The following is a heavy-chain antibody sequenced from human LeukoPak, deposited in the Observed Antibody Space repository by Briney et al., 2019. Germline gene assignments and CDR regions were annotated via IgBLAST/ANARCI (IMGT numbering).Heavy chain of an antibody. D-gene: IGHD4/OR15-4a*01. CDR2: IYTGGST. V-gene: IGHV3-66*01. CDR3: ARWSMVAPGDY. J-gene: IGHJ4*02. Sequence: HPGGSLRLSCAASGFTVSSNYMSWVRQAPGKGLEWVSVIYTGGSTYYADSVKGRFTISRDNSKNTLYLQMNSLRAEDTAMYYCARWSMVAPGDYWGQGTLVTVSS. CDR1: GFTVSSNY.